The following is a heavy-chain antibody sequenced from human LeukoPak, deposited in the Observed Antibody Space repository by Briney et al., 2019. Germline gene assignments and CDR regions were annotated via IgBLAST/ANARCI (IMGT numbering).Heavy chain of an antibody. Sequence: ASVKVSCKASGYTFTGYYMHWVRQAPGQGLEWMGWINPNSGGTNYAQKFQGRVTMTRDTSISTAYMELSRLRSDDTAVYYCARDAKRITMVRGVTNTDYWGQGTLVTVSS. CDR2: INPNSGGT. CDR1: GYTFTGYY. J-gene: IGHJ4*02. D-gene: IGHD3-10*01. CDR3: ARDAKRITMVRGVTNTDY. V-gene: IGHV1-2*02.